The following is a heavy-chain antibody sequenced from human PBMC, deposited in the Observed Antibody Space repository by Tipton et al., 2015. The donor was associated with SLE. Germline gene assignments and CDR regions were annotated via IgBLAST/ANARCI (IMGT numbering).Heavy chain of an antibody. CDR1: GGSFSDYF. CDR2: INHSGST. Sequence: TLSLTCAVYGGSFSDYFWTWIRQPPGKGLEWIGEINHSGSTNYNPSLKSRVTISVDTSKNQFSLKLSSVTAADTAVYYCARDGGYYRNWYFDLWGRGTLVTVSS. V-gene: IGHV4-34*01. CDR3: ARDGGYYRNWYFDL. J-gene: IGHJ2*01. D-gene: IGHD1-26*01.